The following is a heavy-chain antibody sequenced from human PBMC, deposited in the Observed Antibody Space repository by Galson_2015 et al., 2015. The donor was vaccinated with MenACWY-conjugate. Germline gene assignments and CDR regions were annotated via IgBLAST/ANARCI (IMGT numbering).Heavy chain of an antibody. V-gene: IGHV4-34*01. CDR2: VAQSGSA. Sequence: QPPGKGLEWIGEVAQSGSANVNPSLKSRVSMSADTSKREFSLKLTSVTAADTAVYFCARLPRGIGLLLEGSWGQGILVTVSS. D-gene: IGHD3-16*01. CDR3: ARLPRGIGLLLEGS. J-gene: IGHJ5*02.